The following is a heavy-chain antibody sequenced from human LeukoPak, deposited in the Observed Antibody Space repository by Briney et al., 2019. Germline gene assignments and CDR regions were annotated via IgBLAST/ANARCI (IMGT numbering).Heavy chain of an antibody. Sequence: GGSLRLSCAASGFTFSSYAMSWVHQAPGKGLEWVSAISGSGGSTYYADSVKGRFTISRDNSKNTLYLQMNSLRAEDTAVYYCAKDSSSWFFVRIGFDPWGQGTLVTVSS. J-gene: IGHJ5*02. V-gene: IGHV3-23*01. CDR3: AKDSSSWFFVRIGFDP. CDR2: ISGSGGST. D-gene: IGHD6-13*01. CDR1: GFTFSSYA.